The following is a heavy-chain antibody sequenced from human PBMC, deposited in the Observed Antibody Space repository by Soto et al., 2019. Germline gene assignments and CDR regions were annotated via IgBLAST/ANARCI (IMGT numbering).Heavy chain of an antibody. CDR2: IYSGGST. D-gene: IGHD4-4*01. CDR3: ARATVTKGGIGMDV. CDR1: GFTVSSNY. V-gene: IGHV3-53*01. Sequence: EVQLVESGGGLIQPGGSLRLSCAASGFTVSSNYMSWVRQAPGKGLEWVSVIYSGGSTYYADSVKGRFTISRDNSKNTLYLQMHSLRAEDTAVYYCARATVTKGGIGMDVWGQGTTVTVSS. J-gene: IGHJ6*02.